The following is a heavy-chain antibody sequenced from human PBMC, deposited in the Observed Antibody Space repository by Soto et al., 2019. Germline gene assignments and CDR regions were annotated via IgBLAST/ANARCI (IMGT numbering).Heavy chain of an antibody. D-gene: IGHD6-6*01. V-gene: IGHV1-18*01. CDR1: GYTFTNYG. Sequence: QVQLLQSGAEVKTPGASVKVSCKASGYTFTNYGITWVRQAPGQGLEWMGWISAYNGDTHYTQRLQGRVTMTTDTSTSTAYMELRGLRSDDTAVYYCARVRQIVGYFYYYMDVWGKGTTVTVSS. J-gene: IGHJ6*03. CDR3: ARVRQIVGYFYYYMDV. CDR2: ISAYNGDT.